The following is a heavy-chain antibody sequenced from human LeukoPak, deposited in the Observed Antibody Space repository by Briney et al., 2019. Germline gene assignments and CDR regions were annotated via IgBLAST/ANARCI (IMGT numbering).Heavy chain of an antibody. V-gene: IGHV3-11*06. Sequence: PGRSLRLCCAASGFLFSHYYMSWIRQPPGKGLEWVSYISSSSSYTNYADSVKGRFTISTDNGKNSLYLQMHSLRAEDTAVYYCARRLRYFDPPPDYWGQGTLVTVS. CDR3: ARRLRYFDPPPDY. CDR2: ISSSSSYT. J-gene: IGHJ4*02. D-gene: IGHD3-9*01. CDR1: GFLFSHYY.